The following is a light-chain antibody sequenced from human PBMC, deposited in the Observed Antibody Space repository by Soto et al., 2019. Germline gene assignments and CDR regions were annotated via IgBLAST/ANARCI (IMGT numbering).Light chain of an antibody. Sequence: DIQMTQSPSTLSASVGDRVTISCRASQSVSAWLAWYQQKPGNAPKLLISDASSLKSGVPSRFSGSGYWTEFPLTIRRLQPEDFATYYCPQYSTYSLTFGRGTQVEIK. CDR2: DAS. V-gene: IGKV1-5*01. J-gene: IGKJ4*01. CDR3: PQYSTYSLT. CDR1: QSVSAW.